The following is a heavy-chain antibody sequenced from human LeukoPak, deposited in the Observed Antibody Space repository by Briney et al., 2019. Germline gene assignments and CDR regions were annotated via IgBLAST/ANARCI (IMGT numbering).Heavy chain of an antibody. J-gene: IGHJ5*02. Sequence: QTGGSLRLSCATSGFTFSDYSMTWVRQALGKGLEWVSSITSTSSHINYADSVRGRFTISRDNAKNALFLQMTSLTDEDTALYYCARARLGYYDEYFDPWGQGTQVTVSS. D-gene: IGHD3-16*01. CDR1: GFTFSDYS. CDR2: ITSTSSHI. CDR3: ARARLGYYDEYFDP. V-gene: IGHV3-21*01.